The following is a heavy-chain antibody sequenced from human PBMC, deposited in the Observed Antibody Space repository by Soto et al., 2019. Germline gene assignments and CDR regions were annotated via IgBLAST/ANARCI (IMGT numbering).Heavy chain of an antibody. CDR1: GFTFSSYG. V-gene: IGHV3-33*01. D-gene: IGHD1-26*01. J-gene: IGHJ4*02. CDR2: IWYDGSNK. CDR3: ARRTAGARKYYFDY. Sequence: QVQLVESGGGVVQPGRSLRLSCAASGFTFSSYGMHWVRQAPGKGLEWVAAIWYDGSNKYYADSVKGRFTISRDNSKNTLYLQMNSLRGEDTAVYYCARRTAGARKYYFDYWGQGTLVTVSS.